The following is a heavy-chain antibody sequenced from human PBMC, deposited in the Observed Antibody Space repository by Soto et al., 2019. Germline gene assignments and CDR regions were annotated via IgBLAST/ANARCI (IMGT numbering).Heavy chain of an antibody. CDR1: GFSLSTAGLG. CDR3: ASTYSTSGYWFDP. Sequence: QVTWKESGPVLVKPTETLTLTCTVSGFSLSTAGLGVGWIRQPPGKAREWLAHSFSNDEKSYSTSLKSRLTISKDTYKSQVVLTMTNMDPVDTATYYFASTYSTSGYWFDPWGQGTLVTVSS. D-gene: IGHD6-13*01. CDR2: SFSNDEK. J-gene: IGHJ5*02. V-gene: IGHV2-26*01.